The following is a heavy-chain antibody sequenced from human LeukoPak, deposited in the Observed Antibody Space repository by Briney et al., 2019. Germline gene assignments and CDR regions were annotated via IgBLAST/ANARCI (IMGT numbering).Heavy chain of an antibody. CDR2: ISGRGGTT. J-gene: IGHJ4*02. V-gene: IGHV3-23*01. CDR1: GFSFSSYA. Sequence: GGSLRLSCAASGFSFSSYAMNWVRQAPGKGLEWVSSISGRGGTTYFADSVKGRFTISRDNSNNTAYLQMNSLRVEDTAVYYCAKDSSNIMGARLDYWGQGTLVTVSS. CDR3: AKDSSNIMGARLDY. D-gene: IGHD1-26*01.